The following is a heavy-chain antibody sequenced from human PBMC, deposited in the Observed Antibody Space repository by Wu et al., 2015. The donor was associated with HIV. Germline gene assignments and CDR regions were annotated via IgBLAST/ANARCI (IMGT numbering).Heavy chain of an antibody. D-gene: IGHD3-22*01. CDR1: GYTFTIYD. CDR2: MNPNSGNT. Sequence: QVQLVQSGAEVKKPGASVKVSCQASGYTFTIYDINWVRQAPGQGLEWMGWMNPNSGNTNYAQKLQGRVTMTTDTSTSTAYMELRSLRSDDTAVYYCARVVSMIVESDYYFDYVGPGNAGHRLL. J-gene: IGHJ4*02. CDR3: ARVVSMIVESDYYFDY. V-gene: IGHV1-18*01.